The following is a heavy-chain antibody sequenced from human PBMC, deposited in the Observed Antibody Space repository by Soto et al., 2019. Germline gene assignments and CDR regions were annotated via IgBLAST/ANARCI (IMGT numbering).Heavy chain of an antibody. CDR2: INHSGST. J-gene: IGHJ5*02. CDR3: ARRKVGMRKSGTTFTRLINWFDP. D-gene: IGHD1-1*01. Sequence: SETLSLTCAVYGGSFSGYYWSWIRQPPGKGLEWIGEINHSGSTNYNPSLKSRVTISVDTSKNQFSLKLSSVTAADTAVYYGARRKVGMRKSGTTFTRLINWFDPWGQGTLVTVSS. CDR1: GGSFSGYY. V-gene: IGHV4-34*01.